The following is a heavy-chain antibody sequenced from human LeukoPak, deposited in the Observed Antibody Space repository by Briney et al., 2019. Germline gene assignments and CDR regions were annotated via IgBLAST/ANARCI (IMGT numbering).Heavy chain of an antibody. Sequence: GGSLRLSCTASGFSFNTYAMTWVRQAPGKGPEWISAITASGRDTYYADSVKGRVTISRDNSNNMLFLQMNSLRAEDMALYYCATKRDGFTLWGQGTQVTVSS. J-gene: IGHJ4*02. CDR2: ITASGRDT. V-gene: IGHV3-23*01. CDR1: GFSFNTYA. CDR3: ATKRDGFTL. D-gene: IGHD5-12*01.